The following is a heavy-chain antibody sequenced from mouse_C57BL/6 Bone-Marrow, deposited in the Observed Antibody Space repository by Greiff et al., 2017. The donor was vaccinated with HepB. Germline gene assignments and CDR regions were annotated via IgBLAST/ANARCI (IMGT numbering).Heavy chain of an antibody. V-gene: IGHV1-50*01. CDR3: ARDEVTAQATPAY. J-gene: IGHJ3*01. CDR1: GYTFTSYW. D-gene: IGHD3-2*02. CDR2: IDPSDCYT. Sequence: QVQLQQPGAELVKPGASVKLSCKASGYTFTSYWMQWVKQRPGQGLEWIGEIDPSDCYTNYNQKFKGKATLTVDTSSSTAYMQLSSLTSEDSAVYYCARDEVTAQATPAYWGQGTLVTVSA.